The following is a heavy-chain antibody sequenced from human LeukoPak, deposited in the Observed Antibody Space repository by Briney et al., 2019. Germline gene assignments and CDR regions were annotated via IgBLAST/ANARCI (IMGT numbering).Heavy chain of an antibody. Sequence: ASVKVSCKASGYFFTGYYIHWVRQAPGQGLEWLGWVNPNSGDTSYAQRFQGRVTMTRDTSISTAYMALSSLISDDTTVYYCARTDYYYYYMDVWGKGTTVTVSS. CDR1: GYFFTGYY. J-gene: IGHJ6*03. V-gene: IGHV1-2*02. CDR2: VNPNSGDT. CDR3: ARTDYYYYYMDV. D-gene: IGHD2-21*02.